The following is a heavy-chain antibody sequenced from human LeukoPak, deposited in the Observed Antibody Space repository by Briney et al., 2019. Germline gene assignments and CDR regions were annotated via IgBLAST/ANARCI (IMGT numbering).Heavy chain of an antibody. CDR1: GFTFSNYA. V-gene: IGHV3-7*01. J-gene: IGHJ4*02. CDR2: INKDATEI. D-gene: IGHD3-3*01. Sequence: GGSLRLSCAASGFTFSNYAMSWVRQAPGKGLEWVADINKDATEIWYVDSVKGRFTISRDNAKNSVYLQMNSLRVEDTAVYYCTRWRGAQSEFEYWGQGTLVTVSP. CDR3: TRWRGAQSEFEY.